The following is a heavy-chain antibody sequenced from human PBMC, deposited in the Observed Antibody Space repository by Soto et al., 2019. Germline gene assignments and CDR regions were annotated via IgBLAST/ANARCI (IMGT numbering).Heavy chain of an antibody. CDR1: GGSISSGGYS. J-gene: IGHJ5*02. CDR2: IYHSGST. V-gene: IGHV4-30-2*01. D-gene: IGHD6-13*01. Sequence: QLQLQESGSGLVKPSQTLSLTCAVSGGSISSGGYSWSWIRQPPGKGLEWIGYIYHSGSTYYNPSLTSRVTISVDRSKNQFSLKLSSVTAADTAVYYCARVYSSSWYWFDPWGQGTLVTVSS. CDR3: ARVYSSSWYWFDP.